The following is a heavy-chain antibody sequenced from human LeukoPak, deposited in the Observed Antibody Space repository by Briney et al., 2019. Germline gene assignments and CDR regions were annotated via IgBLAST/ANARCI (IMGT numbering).Heavy chain of an antibody. V-gene: IGHV3-48*04. CDR2: ISSSGSTI. Sequence: HPGGSLRLSCAASGFTFSSYSMNWVRQAPGKGLEWVSYISSSGSTIYYADSVKGRFTISRDNAKNSLYLQMNSLRAEDMAVYYCARDGPYFYSGRPRGELWGQGTLVTVSS. CDR3: ARDGPYFYSGRPRGEL. D-gene: IGHD1-26*01. J-gene: IGHJ4*02. CDR1: GFTFSSYS.